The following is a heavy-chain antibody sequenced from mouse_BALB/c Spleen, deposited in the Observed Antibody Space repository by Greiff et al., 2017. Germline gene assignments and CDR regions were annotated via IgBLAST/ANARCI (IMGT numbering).Heavy chain of an antibody. CDR2: IDPANGNT. CDR3: ARDYGGSYYAMDY. D-gene: IGHD1-1*01. Sequence: EVQLQQSGAELVKPGASVKLSCTASGFNIKDSYMHWVKQRPEQGLEWIGRIDPANGNTKYDPKFQGKATITADTSSNTAYLQLSSLTSEDTAVYYCARDYGGSYYAMDYWGQGTSVTVSS. V-gene: IGHV14-3*02. CDR1: GFNIKDSY. J-gene: IGHJ4*01.